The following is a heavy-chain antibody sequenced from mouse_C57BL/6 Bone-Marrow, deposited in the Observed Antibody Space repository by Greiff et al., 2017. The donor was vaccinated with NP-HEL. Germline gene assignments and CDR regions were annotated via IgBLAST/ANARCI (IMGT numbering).Heavy chain of an antibody. D-gene: IGHD2-2*01. CDR2: INSDGGST. CDR3: ARHTMFTTGAWCAY. Sequence: EVKLVESGGGLVQPGESLKLSCESNEYEFPSHDMSWVRKTPEKRLELVAAINSDGGSTYYLDTMERRFIISRDNTKRSLYLQTSSLRSEYTALCYGARHTMFTTGAWCAYWGQGTLVTVSA. V-gene: IGHV5-2*01. CDR1: EYEFPSHD. J-gene: IGHJ3*01.